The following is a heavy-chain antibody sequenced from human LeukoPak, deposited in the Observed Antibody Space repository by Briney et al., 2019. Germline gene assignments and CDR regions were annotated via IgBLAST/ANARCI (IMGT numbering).Heavy chain of an antibody. D-gene: IGHD3-22*01. CDR3: AKELLPMIVVFSSFDY. Sequence: GGSLRLSCAASGFTFSSYAMHWVRQALGKGLEWVSAISGSGGSTYYADSVKGRFTISRDNSKNTLYLQINSLRAEDTAGYYCAKELLPMIVVFSSFDYWGQGTLVTVSS. CDR1: GFTFSSYA. CDR2: ISGSGGST. J-gene: IGHJ4*02. V-gene: IGHV3-23*01.